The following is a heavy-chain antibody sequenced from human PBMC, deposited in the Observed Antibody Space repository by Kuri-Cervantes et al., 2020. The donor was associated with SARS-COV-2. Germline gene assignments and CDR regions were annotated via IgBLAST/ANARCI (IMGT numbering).Heavy chain of an antibody. D-gene: IGHD1-26*01. J-gene: IGHJ6*02. CDR1: GGSVNFISYY. V-gene: IGHV4-61*01. CDR2: TYNNGIIT. Sequence: SETLSLTCTVSGGSVNFISYYWSWIRQPPGKGLEWIGHTYNNGIITNYNPSLKSRVSISVDTSKRQFSLRLSSVTAEDTAVYYCARDLVGASFAGPPRGMDVWGQGTTVTVSS. CDR3: ARDLVGASFAGPPRGMDV.